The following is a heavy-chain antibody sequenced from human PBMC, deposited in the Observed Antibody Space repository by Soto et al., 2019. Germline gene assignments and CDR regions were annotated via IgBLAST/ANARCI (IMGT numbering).Heavy chain of an antibody. CDR2: IYYSGST. CDR1: GGSISSYY. CDR3: ARDRLYYDSSGYNYYFDY. V-gene: IGHV4-59*01. Sequence: GSLRLSCTVSGGSISSYYWSWIRQPPGKGLEWIGYIYYSGSTNYNPSLKSRVTISVDTSKNQFSLKLSSVTAADTAVYYCARDRLYYDSSGYNYYFDYWGQGTLVTVSS. D-gene: IGHD3-22*01. J-gene: IGHJ4*02.